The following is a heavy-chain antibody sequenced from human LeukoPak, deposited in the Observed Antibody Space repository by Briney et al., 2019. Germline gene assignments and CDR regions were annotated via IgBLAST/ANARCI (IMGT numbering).Heavy chain of an antibody. V-gene: IGHV1-46*01. CDR2: INPSGGST. CDR3: ASPHTAMAHYYYYYGMDV. CDR1: GYTFTSYY. J-gene: IGHJ6*02. D-gene: IGHD5-18*01. Sequence: GASVKVSCKASGYTFTSYYMHWVRQAPGQGLEWMGIINPSGGSTSYAQKFQGRVTMTRDTSTSTVYMELSSLRSEDTAVYYCASPHTAMAHYYYYYGMDVWGQGTTVTVSS.